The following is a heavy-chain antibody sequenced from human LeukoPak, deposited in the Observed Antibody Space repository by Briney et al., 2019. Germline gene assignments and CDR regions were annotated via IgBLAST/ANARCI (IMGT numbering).Heavy chain of an antibody. CDR3: TTDPVQDIVVVPAASP. CDR1: GFSLSMYW. D-gene: IGHD2-2*01. J-gene: IGHJ5*02. V-gene: IGHV3-15*01. CDR2: IKSKTDGGTT. Sequence: PGGSLRLSCTAAGFSLSMYWMSWVRQAPGKGLEWVGRIKSKTDGGTTDYAAPVKGRFTISRDDSKNKLYLQMNSLKTEDTAVYYCTTDPVQDIVVVPAASPWGQGTLVTVSS.